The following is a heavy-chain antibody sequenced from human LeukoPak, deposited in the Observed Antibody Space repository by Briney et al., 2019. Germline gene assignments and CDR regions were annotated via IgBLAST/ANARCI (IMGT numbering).Heavy chain of an antibody. CDR3: ARGSRDGYNLASAFDI. Sequence: GGSLRLSCAASGFTVSSNYMSWVRQAPGKGLEWISVIYSGDSTYYADSVMGRLTISRDNSKKTQYLQMNSLRGEDTAVYYCARGSRDGYNLASAFDIWGQGTMVTVSS. V-gene: IGHV3-66*01. D-gene: IGHD5-24*01. J-gene: IGHJ3*02. CDR2: IYSGDST. CDR1: GFTVSSNY.